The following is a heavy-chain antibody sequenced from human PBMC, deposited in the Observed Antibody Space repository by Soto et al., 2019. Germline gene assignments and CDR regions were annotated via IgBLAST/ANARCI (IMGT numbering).Heavy chain of an antibody. V-gene: IGHV4-59*02. CDR3: ARGVGSSPPQY. D-gene: IGHD1-26*01. CDR2: IYASGSP. Sequence: SETLSLTCTTSGGSVSVYYWSWIRQSTGQGLEWIGYIYASGSPYYNPSLRSRVTISADTSKNQISLKLTSPTAADTAVYYCARGVGSSPPQYWGRGTLVTVSS. CDR1: GGSVSVYY. J-gene: IGHJ4*02.